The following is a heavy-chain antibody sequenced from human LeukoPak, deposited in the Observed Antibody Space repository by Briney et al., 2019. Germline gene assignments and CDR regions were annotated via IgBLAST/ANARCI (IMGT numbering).Heavy chain of an antibody. V-gene: IGHV1-2*02. CDR2: INPNSGGT. D-gene: IGHD2-2*01. CDR1: GYTFTGYY. CDR3: ARAGIVVVPAARDYFDY. J-gene: IGHJ4*02. Sequence: ASVKVSCKASGYTFTGYYMHWVRQAPGQGLEWMGWINPNSGGTNYAQKFQGRVTMTRDTSISTAYMELSRLRSDDTAAYYCARAGIVVVPAARDYFDYWGQGTLVTVSS.